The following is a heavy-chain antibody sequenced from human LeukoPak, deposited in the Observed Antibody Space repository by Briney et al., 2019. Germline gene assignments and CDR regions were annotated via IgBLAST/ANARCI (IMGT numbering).Heavy chain of an antibody. J-gene: IGHJ4*02. V-gene: IGHV3-48*03. D-gene: IGHD3-10*01. CDR1: GVTFRSYE. CDR2: ISSSGSTI. CDR3: ARDPEGLTGSFDY. Sequence: PGGTLRLSCAASGVTFRSYEMHWVRQAPGKGLEWISDISSSGSTIYYADSVKGRFTISRDNAKNPLYLQMNSLRAEDTAVCCCARDPEGLTGSFDYWGQGSLVSVSS.